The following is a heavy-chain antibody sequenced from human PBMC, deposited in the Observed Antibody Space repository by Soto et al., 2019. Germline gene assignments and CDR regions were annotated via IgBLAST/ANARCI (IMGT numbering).Heavy chain of an antibody. Sequence: PSETLSLTCAVYGGSFSGYYWSWIRQPPGKGLEWIGEINHSGSTNYNPSLKSRVTISVDTSKNQFSLKLSSVTAADTAVYYCARGLTQSRWELLVRFDPWGQGTLVTVS. CDR2: INHSGST. CDR3: ARGLTQSRWELLVRFDP. CDR1: GGSFSGYY. D-gene: IGHD1-26*01. V-gene: IGHV4-34*01. J-gene: IGHJ5*02.